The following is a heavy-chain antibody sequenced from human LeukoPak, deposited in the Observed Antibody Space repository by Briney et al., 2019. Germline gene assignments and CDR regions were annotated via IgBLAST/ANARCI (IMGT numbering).Heavy chain of an antibody. V-gene: IGHV3-21*04. CDR1: GFTFSSYS. D-gene: IGHD2-2*01. Sequence: KTGGSLRLSCAASGFTFSSYSMNWVRQAPGKGLEWVSSISSSSSYIYYADSVKGRFTISRDNSKNSLYLQMNSLRTEDTALYYCAKDIHQVLFDYWGQGTLVTVSS. CDR3: AKDIHQVLFDY. J-gene: IGHJ4*02. CDR2: ISSSSSYI.